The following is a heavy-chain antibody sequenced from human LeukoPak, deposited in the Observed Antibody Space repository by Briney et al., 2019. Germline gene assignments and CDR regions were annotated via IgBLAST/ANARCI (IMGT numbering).Heavy chain of an antibody. D-gene: IGHD6-19*01. CDR1: GVSISSSNSY. V-gene: IGHV4-39*01. Sequence: SETLSLTCTVSGVSISSSNSYWGWIRQPPGKGLEWIGSIYYSGNTYYNASLKSQVSISIDTSKNQFSLRLTSVTAADTAVYYCVSERERQWLFWAQGTLVTVSS. J-gene: IGHJ4*02. CDR3: VSERERQWLF. CDR2: IYYSGNT.